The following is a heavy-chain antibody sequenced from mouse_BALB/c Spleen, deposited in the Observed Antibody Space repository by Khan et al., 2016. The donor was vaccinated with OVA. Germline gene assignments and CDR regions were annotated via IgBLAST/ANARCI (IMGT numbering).Heavy chain of an antibody. D-gene: IGHD1-2*01. Sequence: QLKQSGAELARPGASVKLSCKASGYTFTDYYINWVKQRTGQGLEWIGEISPGSGDTYYNERFKGKATLTADQSSSTAYMQLSSLTSEASAVDFCARRNYFGYTFAYWGQGTLVTVSA. CDR1: GYTFTDYY. CDR2: ISPGSGDT. J-gene: IGHJ3*01. CDR3: ARRNYFGYTFAY. V-gene: IGHV1-77*01.